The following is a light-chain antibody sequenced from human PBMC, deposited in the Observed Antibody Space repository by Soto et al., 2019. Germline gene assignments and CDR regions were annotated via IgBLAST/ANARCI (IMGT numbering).Light chain of an antibody. CDR1: SSDVGGYNY. CDR3: CSYTSSRTVV. J-gene: IGLJ2*01. CDR2: EVS. Sequence: QSALTQSASMSGSPGQSITISCTGTSSDVGGYNYVSWYQQHPGKAPKLMIYEVSNRPSGVSNRFSGSKSGNTASLTISGLQAEDEADYYCCSYTSSRTVVFGGGTKLTVL. V-gene: IGLV2-14*01.